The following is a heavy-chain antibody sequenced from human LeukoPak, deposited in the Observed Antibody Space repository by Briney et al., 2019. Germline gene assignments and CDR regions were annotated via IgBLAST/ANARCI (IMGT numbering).Heavy chain of an antibody. D-gene: IGHD2-15*01. CDR2: IIPIFGIA. CDR3: ASSGGYCSGGSCYSHY. Sequence: SVKVSCKASGGTFSSYAISWVRQAPGQGLEWMGRIIPIFGIANYAQKFQGRVTITADKSTSTAYMELSSLRSEDTAVYYCASSGGYCSGGSCYSHYWGQGTLVTVFS. CDR1: GGTFSSYA. V-gene: IGHV1-69*04. J-gene: IGHJ4*02.